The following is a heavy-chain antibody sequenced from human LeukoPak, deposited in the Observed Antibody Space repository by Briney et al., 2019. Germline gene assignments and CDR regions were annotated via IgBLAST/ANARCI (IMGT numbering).Heavy chain of an antibody. J-gene: IGHJ4*02. CDR2: ISGSGGST. CDR3: AKGSSGWYDHIDY. Sequence: GGSLRLSCAASGFTFSDYYMSWIRQAPGKGLEWVSAISGSGGSTYYADSVKGRFTISRDNSKNTLYLQMNSLRAEDTAVYYCAKGSSGWYDHIDYWGQGTLVTVSS. CDR1: GFTFSDYY. V-gene: IGHV3-23*01. D-gene: IGHD6-19*01.